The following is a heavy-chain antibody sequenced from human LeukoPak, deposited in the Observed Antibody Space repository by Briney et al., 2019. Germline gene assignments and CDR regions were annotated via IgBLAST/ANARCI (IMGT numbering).Heavy chain of an antibody. CDR3: ARGVAAAGTLEYFQH. J-gene: IGHJ1*01. V-gene: IGHV4-30-2*01. CDR2: IYHSGST. Sequence: PSQTLSLTCTVSGGSISSGDYYWSWIRQPPGKGLEWIGYIYHSGSTYYNPSLKSRVTISVDRSKNQFSLKLSSVTAADTAVYYCARGVAAAGTLEYFQHWGQGTLVTVSS. D-gene: IGHD6-13*01. CDR1: GGSISSGDYY.